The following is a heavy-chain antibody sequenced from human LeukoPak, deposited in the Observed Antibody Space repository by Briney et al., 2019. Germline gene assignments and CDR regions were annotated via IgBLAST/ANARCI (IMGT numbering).Heavy chain of an antibody. CDR1: VFTFSSYA. CDR2: ISGSGDST. V-gene: IGHV3-23*01. Sequence: GGSLRLSCAASVFTFSSYAMSWVRQAPGKRLEWVSAISGSGDSTYYGDSVKGRFTISRDNSKNTLYLQMNSLRAEDTAVYYCAKTRPLDSSSWSHGDYWGQGTLVTVSS. D-gene: IGHD6-13*01. J-gene: IGHJ4*02. CDR3: AKTRPLDSSSWSHGDY.